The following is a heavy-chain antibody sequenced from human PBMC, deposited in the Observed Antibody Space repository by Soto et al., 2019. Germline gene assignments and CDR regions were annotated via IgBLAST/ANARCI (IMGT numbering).Heavy chain of an antibody. CDR2: ISWNSGSI. D-gene: IGHD3-22*01. CDR1: GFTFDDYA. V-gene: IGHV3-9*01. J-gene: IGHJ4*02. Sequence: PGGSLRLSCAASGFTFDDYAMHWVRQAPGKGLEWVSGISWNSGSIGYADSVKGRFTISRDNAKNSLYLQMNSLRAEDTALYYCAKDMYYYDSSGLFDYWGQGTLVTVSS. CDR3: AKDMYYYDSSGLFDY.